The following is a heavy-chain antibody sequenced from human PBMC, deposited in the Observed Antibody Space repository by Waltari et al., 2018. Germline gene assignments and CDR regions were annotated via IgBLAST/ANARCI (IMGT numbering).Heavy chain of an antibody. CDR3: ARHPDYDFWSGYFDY. V-gene: IGHV4-38-2*01. J-gene: IGHJ4*02. Sequence: QVQLQESGPGLVKPSETLSLTCAVSGSSISSGYYWGWIRQPPGKGLEWIGSIYHSGGPYYNPARKSRVTISVDTSKNQFSLKLSSVTAADTAVYYCARHPDYDFWSGYFDYWGQGTLVTVSS. CDR1: GSSISSGYY. D-gene: IGHD3-3*01. CDR2: IYHSGGP.